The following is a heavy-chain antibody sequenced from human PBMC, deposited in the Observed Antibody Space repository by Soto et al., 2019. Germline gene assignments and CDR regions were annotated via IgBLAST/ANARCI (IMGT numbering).Heavy chain of an antibody. CDR1: GGSISSYY. Sequence: SETLSLTCTVSGGSISSYYWSWIRQPPGKGLEWIGYIYYSGSTNYNPSLKSRVTISVDTSKNQFSLKLSSVTAADTAVYYCARDRGGSSSVDYWGQGTRVTVSS. D-gene: IGHD6-6*01. CDR3: ARDRGGSSSVDY. V-gene: IGHV4-59*01. J-gene: IGHJ4*02. CDR2: IYYSGST.